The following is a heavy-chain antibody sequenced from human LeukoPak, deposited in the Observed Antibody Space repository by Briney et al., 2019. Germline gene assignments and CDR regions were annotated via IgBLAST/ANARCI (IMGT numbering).Heavy chain of an antibody. CDR3: AKEYYTTQPDSFIDY. D-gene: IGHD1-26*01. J-gene: IGHJ4*02. V-gene: IGHV3-53*01. CDR1: GFSVNDNY. CDR2: MFPDGRT. Sequence: GGSLRLSCAVSGFSVNDNYMSWVRQAPGKGLQWVSVMFPDGRTYCADSVKGRFTISRDLARNTLLLQMHSLRADDTAVHYCAKEYYTTQPDSFIDYWGQGTLVTVSS.